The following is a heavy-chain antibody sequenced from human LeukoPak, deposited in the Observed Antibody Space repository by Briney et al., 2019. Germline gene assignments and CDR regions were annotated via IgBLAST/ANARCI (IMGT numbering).Heavy chain of an antibody. Sequence: GGSLRLSCAASGFTFSDYYMSWIRQAPGKGLEWVSYISCSGSTIYYADSVKGRFTISRDNAKNSLCLQMNSLRAEDTAVYYCARERGQGSSSSPYDYWGQGTLVTVSS. D-gene: IGHD6-6*01. CDR2: ISCSGSTI. V-gene: IGHV3-11*01. J-gene: IGHJ4*02. CDR1: GFTFSDYY. CDR3: ARERGQGSSSSPYDY.